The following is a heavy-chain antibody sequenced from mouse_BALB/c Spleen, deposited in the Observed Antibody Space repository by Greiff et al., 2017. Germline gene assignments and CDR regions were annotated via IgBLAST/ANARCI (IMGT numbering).Heavy chain of an antibody. CDR3: ARAGLITTATFDY. Sequence: EVHLVESGGGLVKPGGSLKLSCAASGFTFSSYAMSWVRQTPEKRLEWVASISSGGSTYYPDSVKGRFTISRDNARNILYLQMSSLRSEDTAMYYCARAGLITTATFDYWGQGTSVTVSS. V-gene: IGHV5-6-5*01. D-gene: IGHD1-2*01. J-gene: IGHJ4*01. CDR2: ISSGGST. CDR1: GFTFSSYA.